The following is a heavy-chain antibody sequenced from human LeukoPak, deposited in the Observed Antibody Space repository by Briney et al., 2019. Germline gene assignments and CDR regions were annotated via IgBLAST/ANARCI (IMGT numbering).Heavy chain of an antibody. V-gene: IGHV3-48*03. D-gene: IGHD3-22*01. CDR3: ARSLRRYYYDSSGYYGNFDY. CDR2: ISSSGSTI. CDR1: GFTFSSYE. Sequence: GGSLRLSCAASGFTFSSYEMNWVRQAPGKGLYWVSYISSSGSTIYYAGSVKGRFTISRDNAKNSLYLQMNSLRAEDTAVYYCARSLRRYYYDSSGYYGNFDYWGQGTLVTVSS. J-gene: IGHJ4*02.